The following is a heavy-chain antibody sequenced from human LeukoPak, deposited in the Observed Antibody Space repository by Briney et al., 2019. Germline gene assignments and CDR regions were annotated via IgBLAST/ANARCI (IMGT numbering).Heavy chain of an antibody. V-gene: IGHV3-30*02. CDR3: ARPQTYHYGSGSYYEY. CDR1: GFTFSSYG. Sequence: GGSLRLSCAASGFTFSSYGMHWVRQAPGKGLEWVAFIRYDGSNKYYADSVKGRFTISRDNSKNTVYLQMNTLRAEDTAVYYCARPQTYHYGSGSYYEYWGQGTLVTVSS. D-gene: IGHD3-10*01. J-gene: IGHJ4*02. CDR2: IRYDGSNK.